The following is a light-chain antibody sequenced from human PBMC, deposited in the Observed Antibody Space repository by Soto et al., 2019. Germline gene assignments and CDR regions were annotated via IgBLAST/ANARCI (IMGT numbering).Light chain of an antibody. Sequence: EIVLTQSPGTLSLSPGERATVSCRSSQSVSSSYLAWYQQKPGQAPRLLIYGASSRATGIPDRFSGSGSGTDFTLTISRLQPEDFATYYCQQYSSYPSTFGQGTRLEIK. CDR3: QQYSSYPST. CDR1: QSVSSSY. J-gene: IGKJ5*01. V-gene: IGKV3-20*01. CDR2: GAS.